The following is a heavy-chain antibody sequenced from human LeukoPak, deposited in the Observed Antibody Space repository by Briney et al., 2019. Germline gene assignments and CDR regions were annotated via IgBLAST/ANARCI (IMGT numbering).Heavy chain of an antibody. D-gene: IGHD5-18*01. CDR3: ARQNVDAAMVAWFDP. CDR1: GGSINSGSYY. V-gene: IGHV4-61*02. J-gene: IGHJ5*02. Sequence: SQTLSLTCTVSGGSINSGSYYWSWIRQPAGKGLEWIGRIYTSGSTNYNPSLKSRVTISVDTSKNQFSLKLSSVTAADTAVYYCARQNVDAAMVAWFDPWGQGTLVTVSS. CDR2: IYTSGST.